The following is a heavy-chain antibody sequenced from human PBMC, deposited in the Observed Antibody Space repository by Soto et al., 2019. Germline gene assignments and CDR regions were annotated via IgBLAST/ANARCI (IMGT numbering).Heavy chain of an antibody. J-gene: IGHJ4*02. CDR2: IYYSGST. CDR1: GGSISSYY. Sequence: QVQLQESGPGLVKPSETLSLTCTVSGGSISSYYWSWIRQPPGKGLEWLGYIYYSGSTNYNPSLKSRVSISVDTSKNQFSLKLSSVTAAYTAVYYCAIRYGSCFDYWGQGTLVTVSS. D-gene: IGHD5-18*01. V-gene: IGHV4-59*08. CDR3: AIRYGSCFDY.